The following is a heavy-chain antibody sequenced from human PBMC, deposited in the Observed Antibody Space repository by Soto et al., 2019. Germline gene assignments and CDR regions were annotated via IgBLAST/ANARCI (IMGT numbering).Heavy chain of an antibody. J-gene: IGHJ4*02. CDR2: IDWDNDK. D-gene: IGHD3-10*01. CDR1: GFSLSTSGMC. V-gene: IGHV2-70*11. CDR3: ARIRRGILDS. Sequence: SGPTLVNTTQTLTLTCTFSGFSLSTSGMCVSWIRQPPGKALEWLARIDWDNDKYYTTSLKTRLTISKDTSKNQVVLTMTNMDSVDTATYYCARIRRGILDSWGQGTLVTVSS.